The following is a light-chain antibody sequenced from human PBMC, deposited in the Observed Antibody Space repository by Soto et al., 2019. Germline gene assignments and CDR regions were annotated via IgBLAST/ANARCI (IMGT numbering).Light chain of an antibody. CDR3: IAYTMNSILL. V-gene: IGLV2-14*01. CDR2: EVN. J-gene: IGLJ3*02. CDR1: TSDVGSYDY. Sequence: QSALTQHPSVSGSPGQSITVSCTGTTSDVGSYDYVSWYQHHPDKAPKLIISEVNKRPSGISNRFSGSKSGNTASLTISGLQAEDEADYYCIAYTMNSILLFGGGTKLTVL.